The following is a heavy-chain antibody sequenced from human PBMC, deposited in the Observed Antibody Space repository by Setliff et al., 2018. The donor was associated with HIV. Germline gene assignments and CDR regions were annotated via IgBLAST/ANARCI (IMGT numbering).Heavy chain of an antibody. D-gene: IGHD2-2*01. Sequence: ASVKVSCKTSGYTFPDYYLHWVRQAPGQGLEWMGRISPNSGGTNYAQKFQGRVTMTRDTSINTVYMELSSLRSDGTAVYYCARDHPYFCSSTSCSFLDYWGQGTLVTVSS. J-gene: IGHJ4*02. CDR2: ISPNSGGT. V-gene: IGHV1-2*06. CDR3: ARDHPYFCSSTSCSFLDY. CDR1: GYTFPDYY.